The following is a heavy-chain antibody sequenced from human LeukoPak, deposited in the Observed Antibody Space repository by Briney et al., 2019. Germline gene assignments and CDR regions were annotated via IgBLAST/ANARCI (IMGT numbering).Heavy chain of an antibody. J-gene: IGHJ4*02. CDR2: IKEDGSEK. CDR3: ARISSGYHWEPDF. CDR1: GFVFSNYY. Sequence: GGSLRLSCAASGFVFSNYYMSWVRQAPGKGLEWVANIKEDGSEKYYVDSVKGRFTISRDNAKNSLYLQMSSLRAEDTAVYYCARISSGYHWEPDFWGQGTLVTVSS. D-gene: IGHD5-12*01. V-gene: IGHV3-7*01.